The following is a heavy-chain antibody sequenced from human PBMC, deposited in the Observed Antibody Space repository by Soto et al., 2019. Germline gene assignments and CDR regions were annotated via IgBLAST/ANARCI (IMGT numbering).Heavy chain of an antibody. D-gene: IGHD5-12*01. CDR1: GGSISSGGYS. Sequence: SETLSLSCAVSGGSISSGGYSWSWIRQPPGKGLEWIGYFYHSRSTYYNPSLKSRVTISVDRSKNQFSLKLRSVTAADTAVYYCAGVEMATMGPDYWGQGTLVTVSS. J-gene: IGHJ4*02. V-gene: IGHV4-30-2*01. CDR3: AGVEMATMGPDY. CDR2: FYHSRST.